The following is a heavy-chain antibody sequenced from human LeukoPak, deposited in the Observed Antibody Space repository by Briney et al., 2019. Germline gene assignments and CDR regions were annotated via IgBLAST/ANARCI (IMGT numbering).Heavy chain of an antibody. Sequence: GGSLRLSCAASGFTFSSYWMSWVRQAPGKGLEWVSVIYSGGSTYYADSVKGRFTISRDNSKNTLYLQMNSLRAEDTAVYYCARGDYYGSGSFDYWGQGTLVTVSS. J-gene: IGHJ4*02. CDR2: IYSGGST. V-gene: IGHV3-66*01. D-gene: IGHD3-10*01. CDR1: GFTFSSYW. CDR3: ARGDYYGSGSFDY.